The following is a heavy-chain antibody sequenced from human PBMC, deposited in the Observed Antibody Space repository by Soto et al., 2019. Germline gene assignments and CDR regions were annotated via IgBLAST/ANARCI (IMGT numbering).Heavy chain of an antibody. V-gene: IGHV3-74*01. J-gene: IGHJ5*02. CDR3: ARDYYYDSRSSSVNWFDP. CDR2: INMDGTKT. Sequence: SLRLSCVASEFTFSKYWMHWVRQAPGKGLVWVSRINMDGTKTAYADSVKGRFTVSRDKANNTLYLQMNSLGVEDTAVYYCARDYYYDSRSSSVNWFDPWGQGTLVTVSS. D-gene: IGHD3-22*01. CDR1: EFTFSKYW.